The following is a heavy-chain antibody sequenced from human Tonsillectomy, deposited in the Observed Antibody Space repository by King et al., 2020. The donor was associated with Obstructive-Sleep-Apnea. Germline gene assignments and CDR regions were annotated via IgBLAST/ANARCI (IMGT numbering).Heavy chain of an antibody. CDR1: GLTVANAG. D-gene: IGHD4-17*01. V-gene: IGHV3-15*01. Sequence: VQLVESGGGWLKPGESLNLSCEASGLTVANAGMSWFGQTSGTGRAWVGRIKSKVEGGTTDYAAPVTGRFTISRDDLRNTLYLQMNSLMIEDSAVYYCTTDPGDYPDYWGQGTLVTVSS. CDR2: IKSKVEGGTT. J-gene: IGHJ4*02. CDR3: TTDPGDYPDY.